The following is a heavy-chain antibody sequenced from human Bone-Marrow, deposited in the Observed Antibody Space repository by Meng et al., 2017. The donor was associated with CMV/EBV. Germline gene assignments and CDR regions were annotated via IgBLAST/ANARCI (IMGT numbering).Heavy chain of an antibody. D-gene: IGHD3-10*01. Sequence: GESLKISCAASGFSFSDYYMSWIRQAPGKGLEWVSYISSSGTTICYADSVKGRFTISRDNANISLYLRMNSLRAEDTAVYYCALEGNYHGSWSYFNYCGQGTLVTVSS. CDR1: GFSFSDYY. V-gene: IGHV3-11*01. CDR2: ISSSGTTI. CDR3: ALEGNYHGSWSYFNY. J-gene: IGHJ4*02.